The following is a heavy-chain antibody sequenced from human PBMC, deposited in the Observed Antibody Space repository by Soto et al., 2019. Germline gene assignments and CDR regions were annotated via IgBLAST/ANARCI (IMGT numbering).Heavy chain of an antibody. CDR3: ACYLVRDGADRCGQDV. J-gene: IGHJ6*01. CDR1: RYGFTIYW. V-gene: IGHV5-51*01. D-gene: IGHD2-21*01. CDR2: LYPGDSDT. Sequence: ASLKISCKGSRYGFTIYWIGWVRHMPGKGLEWMGILYPGDSDTRYSPSFQGQVTISADKSISTAYLQWSSLKASDTGMYYCACYLVRDGADRCGQDVWTQGTTDTGSA.